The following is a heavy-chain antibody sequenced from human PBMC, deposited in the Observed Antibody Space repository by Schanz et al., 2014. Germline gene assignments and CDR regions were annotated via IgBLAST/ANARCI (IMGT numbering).Heavy chain of an antibody. CDR3: AKGRFGELSAFDI. D-gene: IGHD3-10*01. Sequence: VESGGGLVQPGGSLRLSCTASGFTFSDYWMSWVRQAPGKGPEWVANIKHDGSVKDYVDSVEGRFTISRDNSKNSLYLQMNSLRAEDTAVYYCAKGRFGELSAFDIWGQGTMGTVSS. V-gene: IGHV3-7*05. CDR1: GFTFSDYW. CDR2: IKHDGSVK. J-gene: IGHJ3*02.